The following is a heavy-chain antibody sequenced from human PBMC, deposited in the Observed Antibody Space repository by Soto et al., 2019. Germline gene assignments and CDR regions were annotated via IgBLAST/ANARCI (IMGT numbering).Heavy chain of an antibody. V-gene: IGHV5-10-1*01. CDR2: IDPSDSQT. CDR3: ARQIYDSDTGPNSQYYFDS. Sequence: GESLKISCKGSGYSFAGYWITWVRQKPGKGLEWMGRIDPSDSQTYYSPSFRGHVTISATKSITTVFLQWSSLRASDTAMYYCARQIYDSDTGPNSQYYFDSWGQGPPVTVFS. D-gene: IGHD3-22*01. CDR1: GYSFAGYW. J-gene: IGHJ4*02.